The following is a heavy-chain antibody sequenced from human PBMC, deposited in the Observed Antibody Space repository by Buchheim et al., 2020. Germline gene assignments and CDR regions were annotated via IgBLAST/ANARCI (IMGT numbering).Heavy chain of an antibody. CDR3: ARGTGSLGY. J-gene: IGHJ4*02. CDR2: ISGTGGST. V-gene: IGHV3-23*01. D-gene: IGHD3/OR15-3a*01. Sequence: EVQLLESGGGLVQPGGSLRLSCAASGFTFSNYAMSWVRQAPGMGLEWVSGISGTGGSTFYADSVKGRFTVSRDNSKNTLYLQMNSLRDEDAAVYYCARGTGSLGYWGQGTL. CDR1: GFTFSNYA.